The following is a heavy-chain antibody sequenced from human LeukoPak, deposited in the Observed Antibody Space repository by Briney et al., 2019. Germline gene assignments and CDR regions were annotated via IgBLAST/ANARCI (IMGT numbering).Heavy chain of an antibody. D-gene: IGHD3-22*01. V-gene: IGHV3-23*01. J-gene: IGHJ4*02. CDR2: VSGSGGST. Sequence: GGSLRLSCAASGFTFSSYAISWVRQAPGKGLEWVSVVSGSGGSTYYADSVKGRFTISRDNAKNSLFLQMNSLRAEDTAVYYCARELMGLTMIVVVNPIDYWGQGTLVTVSS. CDR1: GFTFSSYA. CDR3: ARELMGLTMIVVVNPIDY.